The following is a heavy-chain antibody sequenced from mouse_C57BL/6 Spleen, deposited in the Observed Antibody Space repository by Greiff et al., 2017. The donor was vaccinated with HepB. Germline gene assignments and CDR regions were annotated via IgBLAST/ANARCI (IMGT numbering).Heavy chain of an antibody. CDR1: GYSITSGYY. Sequence: EVKLMESGPGLVKPSQSLSLTCSVTGYSITSGYYWNWIRQFPGNKLEWMGYISYDGSNNYNPSLKNRISITRDTSKNQFFLKLNSVTTEDTATYYCARDPHYYGSRGYYFDYWGQGTTLTVSS. D-gene: IGHD1-1*01. CDR2: ISYDGSN. V-gene: IGHV3-6*01. CDR3: ARDPHYYGSRGYYFDY. J-gene: IGHJ2*01.